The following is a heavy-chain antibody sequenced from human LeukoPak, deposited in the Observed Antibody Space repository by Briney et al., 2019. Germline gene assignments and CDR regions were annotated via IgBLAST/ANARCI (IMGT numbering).Heavy chain of an antibody. CDR3: ARVYNWNSSGLGAPRD. Sequence: SETLSLTCTVSGGSISSYYWSWIRQPPGKGLEWIGSIYHSGSTYYNPSLKSRVTISVDTSKNQFSLKLSSVTAADTAVYYCARVYNWNSSGLGAPRDWGRGTLVTVSS. V-gene: IGHV4-59*08. CDR1: GGSISSYY. J-gene: IGHJ4*02. D-gene: IGHD1-7*01. CDR2: IYHSGST.